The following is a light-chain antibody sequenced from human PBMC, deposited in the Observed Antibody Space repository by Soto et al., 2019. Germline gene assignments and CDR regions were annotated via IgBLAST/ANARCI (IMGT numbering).Light chain of an antibody. J-gene: IGLJ3*02. V-gene: IGLV4-69*01. CDR3: QTWGTGIRV. CDR1: SEHSTYA. Sequence: QPVLTQSPSASASLGASVKLTCTLSSEHSTYAIAWHRQQPEKGPRFLMKVNSDGSHSKGDGIPDRFSGSSSGAERYLTISSLQSEDEADYYCQTWGTGIRVFGGGTKLTVL. CDR2: VNSDGSH.